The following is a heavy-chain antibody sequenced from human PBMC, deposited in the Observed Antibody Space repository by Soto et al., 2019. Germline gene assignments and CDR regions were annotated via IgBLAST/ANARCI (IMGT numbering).Heavy chain of an antibody. Sequence: QVQLVESGGGVDQPGRSLRLSCAASGFTFGNFGMHWVRQAPGKGLEWVADIANDGSYAYYADSVKGRFTVSRDNSKNTLWLQMNSLRAEDTAVYYCARGCSGGTNCFYFDFWGQGILVTVSS. CDR2: IANDGSYA. J-gene: IGHJ4*02. V-gene: IGHV3-30*03. CDR3: ARGCSGGTNCFYFDF. CDR1: GFTFGNFG. D-gene: IGHD1-7*01.